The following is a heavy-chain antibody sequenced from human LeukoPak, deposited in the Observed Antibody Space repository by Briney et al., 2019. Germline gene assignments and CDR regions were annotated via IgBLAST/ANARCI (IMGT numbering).Heavy chain of an antibody. CDR2: INPNSGGT. J-gene: IGHJ6*02. D-gene: IGHD4-17*01. CDR1: GYTFTGYY. Sequence: GASVKVSCKASGYTFTGYYMHWVRQAPGQGLEWMGWINPNSGGTNYAQKFQGRATMTRDTSISTAYMELSRLRSDDTAVYYCARDITVTTSYYYGMDVWGQGTTVTVSS. V-gene: IGHV1-2*02. CDR3: ARDITVTTSYYYGMDV.